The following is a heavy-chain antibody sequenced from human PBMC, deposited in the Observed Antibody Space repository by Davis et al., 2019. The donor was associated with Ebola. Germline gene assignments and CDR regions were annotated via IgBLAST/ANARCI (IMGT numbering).Heavy chain of an antibody. Sequence: GESLKISCAASGFTFSSYAMHWVRQAPGKGLEWVAVISYDGSNKYYADSVKGRFTISRDNSKNTLYLQMNSLRAEDTAVYYCVVRDERALGYWGQGTLVTVSS. V-gene: IGHV3-30-3*01. CDR2: ISYDGSNK. D-gene: IGHD2-8*01. J-gene: IGHJ4*02. CDR3: VVRDERALGY. CDR1: GFTFSSYA.